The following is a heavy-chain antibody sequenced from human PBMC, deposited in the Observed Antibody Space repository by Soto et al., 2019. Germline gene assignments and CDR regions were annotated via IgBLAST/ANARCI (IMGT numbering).Heavy chain of an antibody. CDR1: GFTFSSYA. D-gene: IGHD6-6*01. Sequence: EVQLLESGGGLVQPGGSLRLSCAASGFTFSSYAMSWVRQAPGKGLEWVSAISGSGGSTYYADSVKGRFTISRDNSKNTLYLHMNSLRAEDTAVYYCAKGRLAARRPRPPRYFDYWGQGTLVTVSS. J-gene: IGHJ4*02. CDR3: AKGRLAARRPRPPRYFDY. V-gene: IGHV3-23*01. CDR2: ISGSGGST.